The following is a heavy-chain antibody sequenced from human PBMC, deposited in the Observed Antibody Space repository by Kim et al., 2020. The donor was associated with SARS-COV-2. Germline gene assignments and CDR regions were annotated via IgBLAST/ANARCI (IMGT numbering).Heavy chain of an antibody. CDR3: AKGGWNGFFDY. V-gene: IGHV3-23*01. J-gene: IGHJ4*02. CDR2: ISGGGGST. CDR1: GFTFSSYA. D-gene: IGHD1-1*01. Sequence: GSLRLSCAASGFTFSSYAMSWVRQAPGKGLEWVSSISGGGGSTYYADSVKGRFTISRDNSKNTLYLQMNSLRAEDTAIYYCAKGGWNGFFDYWGQGTLVTVSS.